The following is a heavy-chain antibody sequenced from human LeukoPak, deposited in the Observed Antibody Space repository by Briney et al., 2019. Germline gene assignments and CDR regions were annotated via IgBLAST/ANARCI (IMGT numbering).Heavy chain of an antibody. CDR2: ISSSGGST. CDR3: AKERIAVAGTNFDY. Sequence: GGSLRLSCAAPGFTFDSYAMSWVRQAPGKGLEWVSAISSSGGSTYYADSVKGRFTISRDNSKNTLYVQMNSLRAEDTAVYYCAKERIAVAGTNFDYWGQGTLVTVSS. D-gene: IGHD6-19*01. V-gene: IGHV3-23*01. CDR1: GFTFDSYA. J-gene: IGHJ4*02.